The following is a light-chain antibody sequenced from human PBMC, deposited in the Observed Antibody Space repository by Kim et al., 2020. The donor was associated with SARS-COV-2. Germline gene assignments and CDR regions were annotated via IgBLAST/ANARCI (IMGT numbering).Light chain of an antibody. CDR2: KAS. J-gene: IGKJ4*01. Sequence: SASVGDTVTITCRASQNINSWLAWHQQKPGKAPEVLIYKASNLERGVPSRFSGSGSGTEFTLTINSLQPDDFATYYCQQYNTPPLTFGGGTKLEI. V-gene: IGKV1-5*03. CDR3: QQYNTPPLT. CDR1: QNINSW.